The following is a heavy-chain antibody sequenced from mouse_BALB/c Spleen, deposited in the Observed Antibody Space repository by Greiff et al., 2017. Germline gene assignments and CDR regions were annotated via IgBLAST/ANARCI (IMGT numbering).Heavy chain of an antibody. CDR3: ARDQGGIYGNYDAMDY. Sequence: EVKLQESGGGLVKPGGSLKLSCAASGFTFSDYYMYWVRQTPEKRLEWVATISDGGSYTYYPDSVKGRFTISRDNAKNNLYLQMSSLKSEDTAMYYCARDQGGIYGNYDAMDYWGQGTSVTVSS. CDR2: ISDGGSYT. V-gene: IGHV5-4*02. J-gene: IGHJ4*01. D-gene: IGHD2-1*01. CDR1: GFTFSDYY.